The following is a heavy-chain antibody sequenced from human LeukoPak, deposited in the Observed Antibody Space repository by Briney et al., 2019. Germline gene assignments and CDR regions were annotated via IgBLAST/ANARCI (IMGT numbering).Heavy chain of an antibody. J-gene: IGHJ5*02. CDR3: ARRGALNYDILTGTYNWFDP. D-gene: IGHD3-9*01. Sequence: SETLSLTCAVYGGSFSGYYWSWIRQPPGKGLEWIGEINHSGSTNYNPSLKSRVTISVDTSKNQFFLKLSSVTAADTAVYYCARRGALNYDILTGTYNWFDPWGQGTLVTVSS. CDR1: GGSFSGYY. V-gene: IGHV4-34*01. CDR2: INHSGST.